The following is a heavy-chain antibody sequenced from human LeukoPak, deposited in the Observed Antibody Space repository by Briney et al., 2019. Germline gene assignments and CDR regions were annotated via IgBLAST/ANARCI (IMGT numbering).Heavy chain of an antibody. V-gene: IGHV3-7*01. Sequence: GGSLRLSCTASGFSISGHWQTWVRQTPGKGLEWVAHINADGSEKSYVGSVKGRFTISRDNSKNTLYLQMNSLRAEDTAVYYCAREYYYDSSVMLGYFDYWGQGTLVTVSS. D-gene: IGHD3-22*01. CDR2: INADGSEK. J-gene: IGHJ4*02. CDR3: AREYYYDSSVMLGYFDY. CDR1: GFSISGHW.